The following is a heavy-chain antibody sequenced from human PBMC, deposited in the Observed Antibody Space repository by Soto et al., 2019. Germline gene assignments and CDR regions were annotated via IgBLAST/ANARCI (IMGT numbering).Heavy chain of an antibody. J-gene: IGHJ2*01. CDR1: GFTFSSYA. V-gene: IGHV3-23*01. D-gene: IGHD6-19*01. Sequence: EVQLLESGGGLVQPGGSLRLSCAASGFTFSSYAMSWVRQAPGKGLEWVSAISGSGASTYYANSVKGRFTISRDNSKNTLYLQMNSLRAEDTAVYDCAKGLGSSGWVYWYFDLWGRGTLVTVSS. CDR3: AKGLGSSGWVYWYFDL. CDR2: ISGSGAST.